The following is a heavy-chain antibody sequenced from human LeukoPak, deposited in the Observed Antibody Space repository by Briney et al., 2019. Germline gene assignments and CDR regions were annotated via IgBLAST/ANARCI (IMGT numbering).Heavy chain of an antibody. J-gene: IGHJ5*02. CDR3: AKEGYDSSGYDTFPSNNWLDP. V-gene: IGHV3-30*02. CDR1: GFTFSSYG. Sequence: GGSLRLSCAASGFTFSSYGMHWVRQAPGKGLEWVAFIRYDGSNKYYADSVKGRFTISRDNSKNTLYLQMNSLRAEDTAVYYCAKEGYDSSGYDTFPSNNWLDPWGQGTLVTVSS. CDR2: IRYDGSNK. D-gene: IGHD3-22*01.